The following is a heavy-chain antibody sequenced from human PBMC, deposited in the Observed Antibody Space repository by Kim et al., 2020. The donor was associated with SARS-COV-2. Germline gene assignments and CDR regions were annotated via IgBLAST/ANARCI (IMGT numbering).Heavy chain of an antibody. Sequence: GESLKISCQASGFSFTDYWVAWVRQVPGKGLEWMGIINPVTSETRYSPSLGGQVSISVDKSINTAYLQWTTLTVSDTAIYYCATQPPATAGRANYLTNWGQGTLVTVSS. D-gene: IGHD6-13*01. J-gene: IGHJ4*02. V-gene: IGHV5-51*01. CDR2: INPVTSET. CDR1: GFSFTDYW. CDR3: ATQPPATAGRANYLTN.